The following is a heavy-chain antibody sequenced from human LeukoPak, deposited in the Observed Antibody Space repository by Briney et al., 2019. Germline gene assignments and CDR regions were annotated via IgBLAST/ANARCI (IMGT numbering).Heavy chain of an antibody. D-gene: IGHD3-22*01. CDR3: ARCYYDSSGYYNFPDY. CDR1: GGSISSYY. J-gene: IGHJ4*02. V-gene: IGHV4-59*01. CDR2: IYYSGST. Sequence: PSETLSLTCTVSGGSISSYYWSWIRQPPGKGLEWIGYIYYSGSTNYNPSLKSRVTISVDTSKNQFSLKLSCVTAADTAVYYCARCYYDSSGYYNFPDYWGQGTLVTVSS.